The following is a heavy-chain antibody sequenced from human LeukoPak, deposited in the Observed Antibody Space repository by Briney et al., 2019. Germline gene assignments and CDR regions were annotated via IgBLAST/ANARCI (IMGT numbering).Heavy chain of an antibody. V-gene: IGHV3-7*01. CDR1: GFTFSSTW. D-gene: IGHD3-22*01. CDR2: INQDGREK. Sequence: GGSLRLSCAASGFTFSSTWMSWVRQAPGKGLEWVANINQDGREKYYVDSVKGRFTISRDNARNSLYLQMNSLSAEDTAVYYCGTYNSASAREFQYWGQGTLVTVSS. CDR3: GTYNSASAREFQY. J-gene: IGHJ1*01.